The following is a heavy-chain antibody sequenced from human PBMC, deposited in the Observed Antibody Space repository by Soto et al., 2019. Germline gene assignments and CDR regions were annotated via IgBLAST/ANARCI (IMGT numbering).Heavy chain of an antibody. CDR2: IFDNGDV. V-gene: IGHV4-59*01. J-gene: IGHJ4*02. CDR3: ARGWGSKWYYFDS. D-gene: IGHD3-16*01. Sequence: LSLTCTVSGVSSTSFYWSWIRQSPGKGLEWIGYIFDNGDVKYNPSLMSRLTMSIDMSKNEFSLRLKSVTAADTAMYYCARGWGSKWYYFDSWGEGTLVTVSS. CDR1: GVSSTSFY.